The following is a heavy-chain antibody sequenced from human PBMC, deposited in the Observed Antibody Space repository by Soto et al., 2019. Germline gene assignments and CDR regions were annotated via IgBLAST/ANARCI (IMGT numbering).Heavy chain of an antibody. Sequence: QLQLQESGPGLVKPSETLSLTCNVSGDSISSSRSYWAWFRQPPGKELEGIANIFYAGNTYDNTSPMKRVTETVNTSNNQCSLKEESETASDTAVYYYAIRAASPVMDISYDPWGQGTLLTVSS. CDR3: AIRAASPVMDISYDP. J-gene: IGHJ5*02. CDR2: IFYAGNT. V-gene: IGHV4-39*01. D-gene: IGHD2-2*03. CDR1: GDSISSSRSY.